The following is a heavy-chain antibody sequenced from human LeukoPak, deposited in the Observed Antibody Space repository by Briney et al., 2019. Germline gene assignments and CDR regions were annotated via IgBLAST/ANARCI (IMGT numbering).Heavy chain of an antibody. J-gene: IGHJ4*02. CDR3: ARARYYGSGSLATFDY. D-gene: IGHD3-10*01. Sequence: ASVNVSCKASGYIFTNYGISWVRQAPGQGLEWMGIINPSGGSTTYAQKFQGRVAMTRDTSTSRVYMEVSSLRSEDTAVYYCARARYYGSGSLATFDYWGQGTLVTVSS. CDR1: GYIFTNYG. CDR2: INPSGGST. V-gene: IGHV1-46*01.